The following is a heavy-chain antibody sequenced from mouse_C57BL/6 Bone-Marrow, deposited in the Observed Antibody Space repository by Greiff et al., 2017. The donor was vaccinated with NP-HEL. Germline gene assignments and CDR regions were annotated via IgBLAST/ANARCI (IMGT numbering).Heavy chain of an antibody. CDR2: IYPRSGNT. CDR3: ASPTAVVAKDYAMDY. V-gene: IGHV1-81*01. Sequence: VQLQQSGAELARPGASVKLSCKASGYTFTSYGISWVKQRTGQGLEWIGEIYPRSGNTYYNEKFKGKATLTADKSSSTAYMELRSRTSEDSAVYFCASPTAVVAKDYAMDYGGQGTSVTVSS. D-gene: IGHD1-1*01. J-gene: IGHJ4*01. CDR1: GYTFTSYG.